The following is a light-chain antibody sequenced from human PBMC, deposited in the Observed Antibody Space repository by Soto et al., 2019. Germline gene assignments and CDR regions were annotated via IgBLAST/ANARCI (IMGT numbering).Light chain of an antibody. CDR3: QVWDSSSDNSVV. J-gene: IGLJ2*01. CDR1: NIAIKS. V-gene: IGLV3-21*02. CDR2: DDG. Sequence: LAEAPSVSVAPGHTARITCGGNNIAIKSVHWYQQKPGQAPVLVVYDDGDRPSVIPERVSGSNSVNTATLTITRVEAGDEADYHCQVWDSSSDNSVVFGGGTKVNVL.